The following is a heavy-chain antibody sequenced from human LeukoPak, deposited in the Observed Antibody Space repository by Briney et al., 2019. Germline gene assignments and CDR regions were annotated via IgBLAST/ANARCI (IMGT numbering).Heavy chain of an antibody. V-gene: IGHV1-3*01. CDR3: ARGAGLRTVRGVAPFDY. D-gene: IGHD3-10*01. CDR1: GYTFTSYA. CDR2: INAGNGNT. Sequence: ASVKVSCKAFGYTFTSYAMHRVRQAPGQRLEWLGWINAGNGNTKYSQKFQGRVTVTRDTSASTAYMELSSLRSEDTAVYYCARGAGLRTVRGVAPFDYWGQRTLVTVSS. J-gene: IGHJ4*02.